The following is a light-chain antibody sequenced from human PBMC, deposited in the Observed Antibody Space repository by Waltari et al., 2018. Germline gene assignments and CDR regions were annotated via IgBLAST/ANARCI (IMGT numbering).Light chain of an antibody. V-gene: IGKV3-11*01. J-gene: IGKJ4*01. CDR2: DAS. CDR1: QSVGTY. Sequence: EIVLTQSPATLSLSPGERATLSCRTSQSVGTYLFWYQQKPGQAPRLLIYDASNRATGIPARFSGSGSGTDFTLTISYLEPEDFAVYYCHQRSDWPLTFGGGTKVEIK. CDR3: HQRSDWPLT.